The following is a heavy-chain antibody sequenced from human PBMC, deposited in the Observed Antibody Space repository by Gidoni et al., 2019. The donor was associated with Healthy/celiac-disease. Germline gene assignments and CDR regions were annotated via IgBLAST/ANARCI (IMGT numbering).Heavy chain of an antibody. CDR1: GYSFTSYW. CDR2: IYPGDSDT. Sequence: GSGYSFTSYWIGWVRQMPGKGLEWMGIIYPGDSDTRYSPSFQGQVTISADKSISTAYLQWSSLKASDTAMYYCARRDCSSTSCYTDWFDPWGQGTLVTVSS. D-gene: IGHD2-2*02. J-gene: IGHJ5*02. CDR3: ARRDCSSTSCYTDWFDP. V-gene: IGHV5-51*01.